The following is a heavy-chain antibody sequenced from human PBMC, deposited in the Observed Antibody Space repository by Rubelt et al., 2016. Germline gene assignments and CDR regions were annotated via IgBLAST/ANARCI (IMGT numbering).Heavy chain of an antibody. CDR2: INHSGST. V-gene: IGHV4-59*12. Sequence: QVQLQESGPGLVKPSETLSLTCTVSGGSISSYYWSWIRQPPGKGLEWIGEINHSGSTNYNPSLKSRVTISVDTSKNQVSLKLSSVNAADTAVYYCARTFPRRYGSGSYNYWGQGTLVTVSS. CDR3: ARTFPRRYGSGSYNY. CDR1: GGSISSYY. D-gene: IGHD3-10*01. J-gene: IGHJ4*02.